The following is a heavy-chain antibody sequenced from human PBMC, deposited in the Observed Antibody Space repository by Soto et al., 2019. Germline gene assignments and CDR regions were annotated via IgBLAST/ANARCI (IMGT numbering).Heavy chain of an antibody. J-gene: IGHJ4*02. CDR3: ANVTVSNSWWDFDF. Sequence: QVQLVESGGGVVQPGRSLRLSCAASGFTFNSYCMHWVRQAPGKGLEWVAVIWHDGSNKDYADSVKGRFTISRDNAKNTLEQQMNILIADDTAVYYCANVTVSNSWWDFDFWGQGTLVTVSS. D-gene: IGHD6-13*01. V-gene: IGHV3-33*08. CDR1: GFTFNSYC. CDR2: IWHDGSNK.